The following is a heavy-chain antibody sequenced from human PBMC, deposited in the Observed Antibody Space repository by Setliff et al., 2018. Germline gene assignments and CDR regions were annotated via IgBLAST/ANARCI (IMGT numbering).Heavy chain of an antibody. D-gene: IGHD6-6*01. CDR1: GGTFSDCY. J-gene: IGHJ5*02. V-gene: IGHV4-34*01. CDR2: INHSGTT. CDR3: ARGRNVAARLLDT. Sequence: ASETLSLTCSAYGGTFSDCYWTWIRQPPGKGLEWIGEINHSGTTNYNPSLKSRVTISVDTSKNQSSLRMSSVTAADAAVYYCARGRNVAARLLDTWGQGSRVTVSS.